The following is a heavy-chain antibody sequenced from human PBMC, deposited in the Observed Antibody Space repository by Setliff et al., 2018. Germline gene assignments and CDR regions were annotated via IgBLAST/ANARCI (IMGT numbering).Heavy chain of an antibody. J-gene: IGHJ4*02. CDR3: FGAGTCSY. CDR1: GFTFADYG. Sequence: GGSLRLSCAASGFTFADYGMNWVRQAPGKGLEWVSCVEWNGGGTRYADSVKGRFTISRDNAKNSLYLQMNSLSAEDTAVYYCFGAGTCSYWGQGTLVTVSS. V-gene: IGHV3-20*04. CDR2: VEWNGGGT. D-gene: IGHD3-10*01.